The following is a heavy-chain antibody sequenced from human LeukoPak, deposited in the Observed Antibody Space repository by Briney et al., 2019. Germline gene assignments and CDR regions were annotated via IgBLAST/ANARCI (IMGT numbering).Heavy chain of an antibody. CDR2: ISGSAGSA. J-gene: IGHJ6*03. Sequence: GGSLRLSCAASGFTFSSYAMRWVRQAPGKGLRWVSTISGSAGSAYYADSVRGRFTISRDNSKNTLSLQMNSLRAEDTAIYYCAKAFGNSDDYYYYMDVWGKGTTVTVSS. CDR3: AKAFGNSDDYYYYMDV. V-gene: IGHV3-23*01. CDR1: GFTFSSYA. D-gene: IGHD4-23*01.